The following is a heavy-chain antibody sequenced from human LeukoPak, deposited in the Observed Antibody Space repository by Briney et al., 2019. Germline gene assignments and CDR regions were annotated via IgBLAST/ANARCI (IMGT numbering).Heavy chain of an antibody. CDR3: ARGLGVVTAQSEQPKPRYFDL. CDR2: IIPLFGTA. J-gene: IGHJ2*01. D-gene: IGHD2-21*02. Sequence: GASVKVSCKASGGTVSNFALSWVRQDPGQGLEWMGGIIPLFGTANYAQKFQGRVIITADESTGTAYMELRSLRSDDTAVYYCARGLGVVTAQSEQPKPRYFDLWGRGTQVTVSS. V-gene: IGHV1-69*13. CDR1: GGTVSNFA.